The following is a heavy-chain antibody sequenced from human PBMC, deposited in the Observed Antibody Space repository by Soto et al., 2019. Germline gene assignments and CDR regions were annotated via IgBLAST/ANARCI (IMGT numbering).Heavy chain of an antibody. D-gene: IGHD3-22*01. CDR2: IYPGGTNI. CDR1: GYSFTSHY. V-gene: IGHV1-46*01. CDR3: TRAPLGIIVAPDF. J-gene: IGHJ4*02. Sequence: ASVKVSCKAIGYSFTSHYMHWVRQAPGQGLEWMGTIYPGGTNIAYAQKFQGRVTMTKDTSTTTVYMELSSLTSEDTAVYYCTRAPLGIIVAPDFWGQGTLVTVSS.